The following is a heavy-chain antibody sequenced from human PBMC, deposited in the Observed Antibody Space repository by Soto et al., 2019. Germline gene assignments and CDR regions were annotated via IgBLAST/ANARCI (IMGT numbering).Heavy chain of an antibody. J-gene: IGHJ2*01. CDR1: GFSFSSYS. D-gene: IGHD2-21*02. CDR2: INHDRSEK. V-gene: IGHV3-7*01. Sequence: EGQLVESGGGLVQPGGSLRLSCGASGFSFSSYSISWVRQAPGKGLEWVANINHDRSEKYYVGSVKGRFTMYRDNAKNSAYLQMNSLRVDDTAVYYCARELVATGWYFDLWGRGTLVTVSS. CDR3: ARELVATGWYFDL.